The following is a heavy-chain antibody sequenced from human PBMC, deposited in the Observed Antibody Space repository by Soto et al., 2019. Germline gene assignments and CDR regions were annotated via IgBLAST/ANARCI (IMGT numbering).Heavy chain of an antibody. J-gene: IGHJ4*02. CDR1: GFTFSSYS. Sequence: EVQLVESGGGLVQPGGSLRLSCAASGFTFSSYSMSWVRQAPGKGLEWVSYISSISNTIYYADSVKGRFTISRDNAKNSLYLHMNILSAEDTAVYYCARDRGCSGGICYRDLGYWGQGTLVTVSS. D-gene: IGHD2-15*01. V-gene: IGHV3-48*01. CDR2: ISSISNTI. CDR3: ARDRGCSGGICYRDLGY.